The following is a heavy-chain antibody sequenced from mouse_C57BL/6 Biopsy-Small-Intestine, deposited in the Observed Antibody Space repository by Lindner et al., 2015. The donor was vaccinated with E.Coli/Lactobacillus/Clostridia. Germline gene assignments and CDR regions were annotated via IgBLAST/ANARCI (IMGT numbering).Heavy chain of an antibody. CDR3: VRFYGDYYGGYFDV. CDR2: IRSKSNNYAT. V-gene: IGHV10-3*01. Sequence: VQLQESGGGLVQPKGSLKLSCAASGFTFSTYAMHWVRQAPGKGLEWVARIRSKSNNYATYYADSVKDRFTISRDDSQSMLYLQMNNLKTEDTAMYYCVRFYGDYYGGYFDVWGTGTTVTVSS. CDR1: GFTFSTYA. D-gene: IGHD2-3*01. J-gene: IGHJ1*03.